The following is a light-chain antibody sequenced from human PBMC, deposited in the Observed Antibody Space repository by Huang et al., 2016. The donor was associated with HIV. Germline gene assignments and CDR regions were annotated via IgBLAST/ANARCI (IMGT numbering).Light chain of an antibody. CDR1: QTVSSSY. Sequence: EIVLTQSPGTLSLSPGERATLSCRASQTVSSSYLAWYQQKPGQAPRLLIYGASSRATGIPDRFSGSGSVTDFTLTTSRLEPEDFAVYYCQQYGSSPITFGQGTRLEIK. CDR2: GAS. CDR3: QQYGSSPIT. V-gene: IGKV3-20*01. J-gene: IGKJ5*01.